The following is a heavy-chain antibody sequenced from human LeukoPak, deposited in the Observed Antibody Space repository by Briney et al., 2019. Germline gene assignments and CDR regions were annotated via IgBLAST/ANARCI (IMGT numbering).Heavy chain of an antibody. CDR1: GGSIIRSTYY. J-gene: IGHJ6*02. V-gene: IGHV4-39*01. D-gene: IGHD3-10*01. Sequence: SETLSLTCTASGGSIIRSTYYWGWIRQAPTKGLGWIGNVYFDNGGTQYSRSLANRVTMSVDMSKNQLSLRLSSVTAADTAVYYCARRSYFANVAVWGQGTTVTVSS. CDR2: VYFDNGGT. CDR3: ARRSYFANVAV.